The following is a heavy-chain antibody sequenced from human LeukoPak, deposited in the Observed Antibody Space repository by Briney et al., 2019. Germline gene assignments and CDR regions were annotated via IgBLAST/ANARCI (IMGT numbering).Heavy chain of an antibody. CDR1: GFPFSSFW. V-gene: IGHV3-74*01. CDR3: ARAGQYSTNNWFDP. D-gene: IGHD2-2*01. Sequence: PGGSLRLSCAASGFPFSSFWMHWVRQAPGKGLAWVSRMNSDGCTTQYADSVEGRFTISRDNAKNTLYLQMNSLRGEDTAVYYCARAGQYSTNNWFDPWGQGTLVTVSS. J-gene: IGHJ5*02. CDR2: MNSDGCTT.